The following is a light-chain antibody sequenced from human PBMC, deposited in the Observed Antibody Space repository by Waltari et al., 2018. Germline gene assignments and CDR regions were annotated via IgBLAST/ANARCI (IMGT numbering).Light chain of an antibody. V-gene: IGLV2-23*02. CDR3: CSYAGSSVI. CDR1: SSDVGSYNL. Sequence: SALTQPASVSGSPGQSLTISCTGPSSDVGSYNLVSWYQQHPGKAPKLMIYEVSKRPSGVANRFSGSKSGNTASLTISGLQAEDEADYCCCSYAGSSVIFGGGTKLTIL. CDR2: EVS. J-gene: IGLJ2*01.